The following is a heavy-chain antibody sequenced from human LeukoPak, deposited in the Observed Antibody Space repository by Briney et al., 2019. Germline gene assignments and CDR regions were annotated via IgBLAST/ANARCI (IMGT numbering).Heavy chain of an antibody. CDR1: GYTFTGYY. J-gene: IGHJ4*02. V-gene: IGHV1-2*06. Sequence: ASVKVSCKASGYTFTGYYIHWVRQAPGQGLEWMGRVRQAPGQGLEWMGRINPNSGGTNYAQKFQGRVTMTRDTSISTAYMELSSLRSDDTAVYYCAGAAQSSSGGQKEDYWGQGTLVTVSS. CDR2: INPNSGGT. D-gene: IGHD6-19*01. CDR3: AGAAQSSSGGQKEDY.